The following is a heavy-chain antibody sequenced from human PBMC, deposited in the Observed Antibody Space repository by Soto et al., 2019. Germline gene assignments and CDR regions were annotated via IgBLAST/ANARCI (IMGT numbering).Heavy chain of an antibody. J-gene: IGHJ4*02. CDR1: GYTFTSYG. Sequence: QVQLVQSGAEVKKPGASVKVSCKASGYTFTSYGISWVRQAPGQGLEWMGWISAYNGNTNYAQKLQGRVTMTTDTPKSTAYRELRSLRSDDTAVYYCARGGRMTTVPTSLVYWGQGTLVTVSS. CDR2: ISAYNGNT. D-gene: IGHD4-17*01. V-gene: IGHV1-18*01. CDR3: ARGGRMTTVPTSLVY.